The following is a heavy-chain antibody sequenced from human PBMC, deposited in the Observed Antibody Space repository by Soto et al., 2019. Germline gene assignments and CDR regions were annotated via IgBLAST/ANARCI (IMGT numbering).Heavy chain of an antibody. CDR3: ALSSYSYYFDL. CDR2: IWYDGSDK. J-gene: IGHJ4*02. Sequence: GGSLRLSCATSVFTFSIYGMHWVRQAPGKGLDWVAVIWYDGSDKYYADSVNGRFTISRDNSKNTLYLQMNSLRAEDTAVYYCALSSYSYYFDLWGQGTLVTVSS. V-gene: IGHV3-33*08. CDR1: VFTFSIYG. D-gene: IGHD4-4*01.